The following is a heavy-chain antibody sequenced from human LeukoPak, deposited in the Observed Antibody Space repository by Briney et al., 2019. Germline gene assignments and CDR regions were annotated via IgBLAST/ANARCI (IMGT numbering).Heavy chain of an antibody. J-gene: IGHJ3*02. V-gene: IGHV3-30*18. D-gene: IGHD3-10*01. Sequence: GGSLRLSCAASGFTFSSYGMHWVRQAPGKGLEWVAVISYDGSNKYYADSVKGRFTISRDNSKNTLYLQMNSLRAEDTAVYYCAKDLPGLVLDIWGQGTMVTVSS. CDR2: ISYDGSNK. CDR3: AKDLPGLVLDI. CDR1: GFTFSSYG.